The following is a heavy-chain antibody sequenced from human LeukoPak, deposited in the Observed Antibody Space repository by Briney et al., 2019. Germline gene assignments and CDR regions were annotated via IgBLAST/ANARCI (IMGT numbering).Heavy chain of an antibody. CDR3: ATLLLWFGELYFDY. J-gene: IGHJ4*02. D-gene: IGHD3-10*01. CDR2: IYYSGST. CDR1: GGSISSGGYY. Sequence: SQTLSLTCTVSGGSISSGGYYWSWIRQHPGKGLGWIGYIYYSGSTYYNPSLKSRVTISVDTSKNQFSLKLSSVTAADTAVYYCATLLLWFGELYFDYWGQGTLVTVSS. V-gene: IGHV4-31*03.